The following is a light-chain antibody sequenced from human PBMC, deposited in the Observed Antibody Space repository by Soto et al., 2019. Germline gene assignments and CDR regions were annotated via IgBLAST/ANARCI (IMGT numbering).Light chain of an antibody. Sequence: QSVLTQPPSVSGAPGQRVTISCTGSSSNIGAPYDVHWYQHLPGTAPKLLIFGNTNRPSGVADRFSGAKSGTSASLAITGLQAEDDADYCCQSYESSLSDSVFGGGTKLTVL. CDR1: SSNIGAPYD. J-gene: IGLJ2*01. V-gene: IGLV1-40*01. CDR3: QSYESSLSDSV. CDR2: GNT.